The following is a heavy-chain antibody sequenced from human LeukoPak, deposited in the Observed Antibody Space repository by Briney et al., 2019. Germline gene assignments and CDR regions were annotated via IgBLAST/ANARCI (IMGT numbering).Heavy chain of an antibody. Sequence: PGGSLRLSCAASGFTFSSYSMNWVRQAPGKGLEWVSSISSSSSYIYYADSVKGRFTISRDNAKNSLYLQMNSLRAEDTAVYYCARDAVYYGSGSYYYRPYYYGMDVWGQGTTVTVSS. D-gene: IGHD3-10*01. CDR2: ISSSSSYI. J-gene: IGHJ6*02. CDR3: ARDAVYYGSGSYYYRPYYYGMDV. CDR1: GFTFSSYS. V-gene: IGHV3-21*01.